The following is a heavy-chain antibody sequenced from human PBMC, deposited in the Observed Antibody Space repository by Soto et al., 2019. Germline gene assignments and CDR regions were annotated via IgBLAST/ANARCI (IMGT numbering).Heavy chain of an antibody. CDR1: GFTSSSYE. CDR2: ISSSGSTI. D-gene: IGHD2-2*02. J-gene: IGHJ6*02. Sequence: PGGSLRLSCADSGFTSSSYEMNWVRQAPGKGLEWVSYISSSGSTIYYADSVKGRFTISRDNAKNSLYLQMNSLRAEDTAVYYCARGYCSSTSCYMGGYYYGMDVWGQGTTVTVS. CDR3: ARGYCSSTSCYMGGYYYGMDV. V-gene: IGHV3-48*03.